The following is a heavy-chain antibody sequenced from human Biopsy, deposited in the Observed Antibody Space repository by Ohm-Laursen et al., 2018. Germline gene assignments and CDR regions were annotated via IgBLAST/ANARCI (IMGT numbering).Heavy chain of an antibody. CDR2: ISNSGNT. V-gene: IGHV4-59*08. CDR1: GDSINSSY. CDR3: ARRGSGGRSFDY. Sequence: SQTLSFTWTVSGDSINSSYWSWIRQAPGKGLEWIGFISNSGNTNYNPSLKSRVTISADTSKNQFSLKLSSVTVADTAVFYCARRGSGGRSFDYWGQGSLVTVSS. D-gene: IGHD2-15*01. J-gene: IGHJ4*02.